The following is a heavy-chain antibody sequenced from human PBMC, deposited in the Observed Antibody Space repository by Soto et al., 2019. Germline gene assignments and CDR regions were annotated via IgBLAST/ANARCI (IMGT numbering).Heavy chain of an antibody. Sequence: KVSCKASGGTFSSYAISWVRQAPGQGLEWMGGIIPNFGKTNYAQKLQGRVTMTTDKSTSTAYMELRSLRSDDTAVYYCARDFGVAVAGNWFDPCGQGTLVTVSS. CDR1: GGTFSSYA. J-gene: IGHJ5*02. CDR3: ARDFGVAVAGNWFDP. CDR2: IIPNFGKT. V-gene: IGHV1-69*05. D-gene: IGHD6-19*01.